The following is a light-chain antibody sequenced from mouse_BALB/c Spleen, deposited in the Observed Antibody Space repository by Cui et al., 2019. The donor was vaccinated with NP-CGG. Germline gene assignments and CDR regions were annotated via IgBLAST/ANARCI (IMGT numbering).Light chain of an antibody. CDR3: ALWYSNHWV. CDR1: TGAVTTSNY. J-gene: IGLJ1*01. Sequence: QAVLMQESAPTTSPGETVTLTCRSSTGAVTTSNYSNWVQEKPDHLFNGLIGGTKNRTPGVPARFSGSLIGDKAALTITGAQTEDEAIYFCALWYSNHWVFGGGTKLTVL. V-gene: IGLV1*01. CDR2: GTK.